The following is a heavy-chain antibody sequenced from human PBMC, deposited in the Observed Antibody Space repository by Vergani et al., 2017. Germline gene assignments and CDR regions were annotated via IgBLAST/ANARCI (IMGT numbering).Heavy chain of an antibody. J-gene: IGHJ4*02. V-gene: IGHV3-23*01. CDR1: GFTFSTYA. Sequence: EVQLLESGGSLKQPGGSVRLSCAASGFTFSTYAMHLVRQAPGKGLEWVSALTGGGGSTYYADSFKGRFIISRDNSRDTLYLQINSLRPEDPATYYCVKDAGSYENFFDSWGQGTLVTVSS. CDR3: VKDAGSYENFFDS. D-gene: IGHD1-26*01. CDR2: LTGGGGST.